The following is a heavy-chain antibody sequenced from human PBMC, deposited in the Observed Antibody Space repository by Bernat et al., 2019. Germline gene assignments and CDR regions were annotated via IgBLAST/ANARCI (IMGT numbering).Heavy chain of an antibody. D-gene: IGHD3-3*01. Sequence: EVQLVQSGAEVKKPGESLRISCKGSGYSFTSYWISWVRQMPGKGLEWMGRIDPSDSYTNYSPSFQAHVTLSAARSVSPAYLQWGSLKASDTAMYYCARAYDFWSGYYRVNWFDPWGQGTLVTVSS. CDR2: IDPSDSYT. CDR3: ARAYDFWSGYYRVNWFDP. CDR1: GYSFTSYW. V-gene: IGHV5-10-1*03. J-gene: IGHJ5*02.